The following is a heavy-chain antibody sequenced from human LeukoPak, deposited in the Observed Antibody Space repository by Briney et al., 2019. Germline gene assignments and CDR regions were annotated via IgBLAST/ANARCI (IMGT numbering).Heavy chain of an antibody. V-gene: IGHV5-51*01. CDR1: GYSFASYW. D-gene: IGHD7-27*01. CDR3: ARHSPINWGVYYYMDV. CDR2: IHPGDSDT. Sequence: GEPLKISCKGSGYSFASYWIGWVRQMPGKGLEWMGIIHPGDSDTKYSPSFQGQVTISADKSIGTAYLQWSSLKASDTAMYYCARHSPINWGVYYYMDVWGKGTTVTVSS. J-gene: IGHJ6*03.